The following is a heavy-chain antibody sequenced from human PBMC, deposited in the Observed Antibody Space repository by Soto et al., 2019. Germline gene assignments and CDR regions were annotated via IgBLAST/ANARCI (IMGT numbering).Heavy chain of an antibody. Sequence: PSETLSLTCTVSGGSISSGDYYWSWIRQVPGKGLEWIGYIYYSGSTYYNPSLKSRVAMSVDTSKNQFTLKMRSVTAADTAIYYCAREGRMAAAGRFDYCGQRTLVTVSS. V-gene: IGHV4-31*03. CDR2: IYYSGST. D-gene: IGHD6-13*01. CDR1: GGSISSGDYY. CDR3: AREGRMAAAGRFDY. J-gene: IGHJ4*02.